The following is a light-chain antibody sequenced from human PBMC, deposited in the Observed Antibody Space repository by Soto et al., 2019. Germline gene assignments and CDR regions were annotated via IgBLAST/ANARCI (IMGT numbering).Light chain of an antibody. V-gene: IGKV1-39*01. CDR1: QSISTY. CDR2: KAS. J-gene: IGKJ4*01. CDR3: EQRYSTPQVT. Sequence: DIQMTQSPSSQSASVGERVTITCQASQSISTYLSWYQQKPGKGPNLLIYKASNLQGGVPSRFSGSGSGTEFTLTISSLQPEDFATYYCEQRYSTPQVTFGGGTKVEIK.